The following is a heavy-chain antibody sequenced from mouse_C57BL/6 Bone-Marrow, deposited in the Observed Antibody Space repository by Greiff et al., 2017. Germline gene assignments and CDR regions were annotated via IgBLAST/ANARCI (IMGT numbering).Heavy chain of an antibody. Sequence: VQLKQPGAELVRPGSSVKLSCKASGYTFTSYWMDWVKQRPGQGLEWIGNIYPSDSETHYNQKFKDKATLTVDKSSSTAYMQRSSLTSEDSAVYDWARGVGWYFDYWGQGTTLTVSS. CDR2: IYPSDSET. J-gene: IGHJ2*01. CDR1: GYTFTSYW. V-gene: IGHV1-61*01. CDR3: ARGVGWYFDY. D-gene: IGHD1-1*02.